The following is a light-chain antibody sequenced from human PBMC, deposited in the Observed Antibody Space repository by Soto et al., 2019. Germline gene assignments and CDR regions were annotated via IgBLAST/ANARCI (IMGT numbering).Light chain of an antibody. CDR2: GNS. V-gene: IGLV1-40*01. CDR3: QSYDSSLCEEV. J-gene: IGLJ2*01. CDR1: SSNIGADYD. Sequence: QSVLTQPPSVSGAAGQRVTISCTGTSSNIGADYDVHWYQHLPGTAPKLLIYGNSNRPSGVPDRFSGSKSGTSASLAITRLQAEDEADYYCQSYDSSLCEEVFGGGTKLTVL.